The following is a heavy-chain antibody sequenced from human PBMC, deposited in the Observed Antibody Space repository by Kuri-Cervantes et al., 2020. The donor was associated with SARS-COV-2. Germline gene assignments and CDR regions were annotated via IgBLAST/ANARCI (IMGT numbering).Heavy chain of an antibody. V-gene: IGHV3-30*02. CDR2: VRYDGGEK. CDR1: KFTFNNYG. D-gene: IGHD3-9*01. Sequence: RGSRRLSCAATKFTFNNYGMHSVRQAPGKGLEWVAFVRYDGGEKHYADCVKGRFAISRDSSKNTLYVQMNSLRASDTAVYYCAKDPHKEGYFDWFYDYWGQGPLATVSS. J-gene: IGHJ4*02. CDR3: AKDPHKEGYFDWFYDY.